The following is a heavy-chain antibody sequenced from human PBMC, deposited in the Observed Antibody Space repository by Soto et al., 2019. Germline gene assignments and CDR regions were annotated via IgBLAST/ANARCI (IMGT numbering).Heavy chain of an antibody. V-gene: IGHV1-3*01. CDR2: INAGNGNT. J-gene: IGHJ4*02. CDR1: GYTFTSYA. D-gene: IGHD2-2*01. Sequence: QVPLVQSGAEVKKPGASVKVSCKASGYTFTSYAMHWVRQAPGQRLEWMGWINAGNGNTKYSQKFQGRVTITRDTSASTAYMELSSLRSEDTAVYYCARAGGGYCSSTSCYPSLVDYWGQGTLVTVSS. CDR3: ARAGGGYCSSTSCYPSLVDY.